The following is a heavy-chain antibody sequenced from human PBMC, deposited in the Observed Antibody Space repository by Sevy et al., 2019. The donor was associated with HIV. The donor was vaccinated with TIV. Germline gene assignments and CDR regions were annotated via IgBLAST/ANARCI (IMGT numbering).Heavy chain of an antibody. CDR2: IYYSGRT. Sequence: SETLSLTCSVSGDSISSSSYYWVWIRQPPGKGLEWIGTIYYSGRTYYNPSLKSRVTVSVDTSKNQFSLRVSSVTAADTAVYYCASIKILGVVSDYSDYWGQGTLVTVSS. CDR3: ASIKILGVVSDYSDY. V-gene: IGHV4-39*01. D-gene: IGHD3-3*01. J-gene: IGHJ4*02. CDR1: GDSISSSSYY.